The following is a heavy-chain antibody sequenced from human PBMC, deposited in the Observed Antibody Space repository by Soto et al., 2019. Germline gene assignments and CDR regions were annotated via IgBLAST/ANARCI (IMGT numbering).Heavy chain of an antibody. V-gene: IGHV1-18*01. D-gene: IGHD2-2*01. Sequence: ASVKVSCKASGYIFSSFYINWVRQAPGQGLEWMGWTSGYSGNSKYAQKFQGRVTMTTDTSTNTGYMEMRSLTSDDTAVYYCASDGYCSSTSCSHYYYGMDVWGQGTTVTVSS. CDR2: TSGYSGNS. CDR3: ASDGYCSSTSCSHYYYGMDV. J-gene: IGHJ6*02. CDR1: GYIFSSFY.